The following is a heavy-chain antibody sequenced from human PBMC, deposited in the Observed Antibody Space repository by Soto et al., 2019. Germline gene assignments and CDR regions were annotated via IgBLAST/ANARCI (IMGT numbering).Heavy chain of an antibody. CDR2: VYYTGDS. V-gene: IGHV4-39*07. Sequence: SETLSLTCTVSGGSISTSTYYWGWIRQSPGKGLEWIGSVYYTGDSYYNPSLRSRVTISVDTSKNQFSLKLSSVTAADTAVYYCAREYYYDSSGFDYWGQGTLVTVS. D-gene: IGHD3-22*01. J-gene: IGHJ4*02. CDR3: AREYYYDSSGFDY. CDR1: GGSISTSTYY.